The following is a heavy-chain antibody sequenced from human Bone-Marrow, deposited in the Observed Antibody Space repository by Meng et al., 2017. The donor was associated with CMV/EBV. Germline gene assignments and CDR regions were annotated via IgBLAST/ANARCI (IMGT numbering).Heavy chain of an antibody. V-gene: IGHV1-18*01. Sequence: ASVKVSCKASGYTFTSYGISWVRQAPGQGLEWMGWISAYNGNTNYAQKLQGRVTMTTDTSTSTAYMELRSLRSDDTAVYYCARRRIYGYCSSTSCSTETYYYYYGMDVWGQGTTVTVSS. CDR2: ISAYNGNT. CDR3: ARRRIYGYCSSTSCSTETYYYYYGMDV. J-gene: IGHJ6*02. CDR1: GYTFTSYG. D-gene: IGHD2-2*03.